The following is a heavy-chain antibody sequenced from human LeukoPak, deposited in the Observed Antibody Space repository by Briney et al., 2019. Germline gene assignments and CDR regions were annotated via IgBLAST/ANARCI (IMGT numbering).Heavy chain of an antibody. V-gene: IGHV3-30*02. CDR1: GFTFSSYG. CDR3: ARGERFFGVVPAAPLDY. D-gene: IGHD2-2*01. J-gene: IGHJ4*02. Sequence: PGGSLRLSCAASGFTFSSYGMHWVRQAPGKGLEWVAFIRYDGSNKYYADSVKGRFTISRDNSKNTLYLQMNSLRAEDTAVYYCARGERFFGVVPAAPLDYWGQGTLVTVSS. CDR2: IRYDGSNK.